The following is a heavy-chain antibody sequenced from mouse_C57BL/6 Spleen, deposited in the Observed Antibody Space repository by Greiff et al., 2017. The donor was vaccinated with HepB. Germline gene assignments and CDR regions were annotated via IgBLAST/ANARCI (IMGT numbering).Heavy chain of an antibody. CDR1: GFTFSDYG. V-gene: IGHV5-17*01. CDR2: ISSGSSTI. CDR3: ARLAEGYAMDY. Sequence: EVKLMESGGGLVKPGGSLKLSCAASGFTFSDYGMHWVRQAPEKGLEWVAYISSGSSTIYYADTVKGRFTISRDNAKNTLFLQMTSLRSEDTAMYYCARLAEGYAMDYWGQGTSVTVSS. J-gene: IGHJ4*01.